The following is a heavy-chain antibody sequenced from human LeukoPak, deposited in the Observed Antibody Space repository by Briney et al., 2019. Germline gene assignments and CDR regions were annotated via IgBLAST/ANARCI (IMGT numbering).Heavy chain of an antibody. CDR1: GLTFSGYY. CDR2: ISSSSDTI. V-gene: IGHV3-11*04. CDR3: ARVRNPGYCSTARCYVGY. Sequence: GGSLRLSCAASGLTFSGYYMTRIRQAPGKGLEWVSYISSSSDTIYYADSVRGRFTISRDNADNSVYLQMNSLRAEDTALYYCARVRNPGYCSTARCYVGYWGQGTLVTVSS. D-gene: IGHD2-2*01. J-gene: IGHJ4*02.